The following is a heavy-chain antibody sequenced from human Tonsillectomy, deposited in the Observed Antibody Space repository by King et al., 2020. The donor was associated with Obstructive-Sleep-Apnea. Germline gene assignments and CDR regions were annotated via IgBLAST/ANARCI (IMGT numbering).Heavy chain of an antibody. CDR1: GYTFTGYY. J-gene: IGHJ3*02. V-gene: IGHV1-2*02. D-gene: IGHD3-9*01. CDR2: INPSSGAT. CDR3: ARGATFYDTLTGTMGAFDI. Sequence: QLVQSGAEVKKPGASVKVSCKASGYTFTGYYMYCVRQAPGQGLEWMVWINPSSGATHFSQTFHGRVTMTRDTSISKAYMELMRLTSDDTALYYCARGATFYDTLTGTMGAFDIWGQGTLVTVSS.